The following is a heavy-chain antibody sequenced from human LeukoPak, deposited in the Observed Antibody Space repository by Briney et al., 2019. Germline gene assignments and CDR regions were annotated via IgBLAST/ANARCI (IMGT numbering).Heavy chain of an antibody. D-gene: IGHD2-15*01. CDR1: GYTFTGYY. V-gene: IGHV1-2*02. Sequence: ASVKVSCKASGYTFTGYYMHWVRQAPGQGLEWMGWINPNSGGTNYAQKFQARITMTRDTSISTAYMELSRLRSDDTAVYYCARDLVGYCSGGSCYPDYWGQGTLVTVSS. CDR3: ARDLVGYCSGGSCYPDY. CDR2: INPNSGGT. J-gene: IGHJ4*02.